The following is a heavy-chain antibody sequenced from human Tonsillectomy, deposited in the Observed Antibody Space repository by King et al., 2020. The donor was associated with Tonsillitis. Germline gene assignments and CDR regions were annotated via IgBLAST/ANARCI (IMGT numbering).Heavy chain of an antibody. D-gene: IGHD2-15*01. CDR1: GFTFSTYS. CDR3: ARDGCSGGTCYPVYYSYYYMDV. V-gene: IGHV3-21*01. Sequence: VQLVESGGGLVKPGGSLRLSCAASGFTFSTYSMNWVRQAPGKGLEWVSSISSSTSYIYYADSVKGRFTISRDNAKNSLYLQMNSLRAEDTAVYYCARDGCSGGTCYPVYYSYYYMDVWGRGTTVTVSS. J-gene: IGHJ6*03. CDR2: ISSSTSYI.